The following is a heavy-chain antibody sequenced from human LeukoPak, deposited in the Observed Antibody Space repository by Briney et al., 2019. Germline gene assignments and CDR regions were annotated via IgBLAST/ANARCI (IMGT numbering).Heavy chain of an antibody. J-gene: IGHJ4*02. Sequence: GGSLRLSCAASGFTFSSYSMNWVRQAPGKGLEWVSSISSSSSYIYYADSVKGRFTISRDNSKDTLYLQMNSLRAEDTAVYYCARDLRGYSGYDRDCWGQGTLVTVSS. CDR2: ISSSSSYI. CDR1: GFTFSSYS. CDR3: ARDLRGYSGYDRDC. V-gene: IGHV3-21*01. D-gene: IGHD5-12*01.